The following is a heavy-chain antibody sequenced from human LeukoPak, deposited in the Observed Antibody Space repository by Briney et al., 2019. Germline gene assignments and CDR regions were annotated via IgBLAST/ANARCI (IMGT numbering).Heavy chain of an antibody. CDR1: GYAFTGYY. V-gene: IGHV1-2*02. CDR3: ARGGGSYFKVWFDP. D-gene: IGHD1-26*01. J-gene: IGHJ5*02. Sequence: ASVKVSCKASGYAFTGYYMHWVRQAPGQGLEWMGWINPNSGGTNYAQKFQGRVTMTRDTSISTAYMELSRLRSDDTAVYYCARGGGSYFKVWFDPWGQGTLVTVSS. CDR2: INPNSGGT.